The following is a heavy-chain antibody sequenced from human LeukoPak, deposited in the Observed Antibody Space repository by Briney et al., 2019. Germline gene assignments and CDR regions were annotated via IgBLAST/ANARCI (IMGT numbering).Heavy chain of an antibody. CDR1: GFTFSSYS. CDR3: ARARRGSPGAFDI. CDR2: ISSSSSYI. J-gene: IGHJ3*02. V-gene: IGHV3-21*01. D-gene: IGHD1-26*01. Sequence: GGSLRLSCAASGFTFSSYSMNWVRQAPGKGLEWVSSISSSSSYIYYADSVKGRFTISRDNSKNTLYLQMNSLRAEDTAVYYCARARRGSPGAFDIWGQGTMVTVSS.